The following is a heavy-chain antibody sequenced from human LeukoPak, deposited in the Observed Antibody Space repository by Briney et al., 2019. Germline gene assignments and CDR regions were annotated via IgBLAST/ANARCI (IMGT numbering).Heavy chain of an antibody. V-gene: IGHV3-21*01. J-gene: IGHJ4*02. CDR3: ATSPVYSYGHPYYFDY. CDR1: GFTFSIYA. Sequence: GGSLRLSCAASGFTFSIYAMTWVRQAPGKGLEWVSCISSSSSYIYYADSVKGRFTISRDNAKNSLYLQMNSLRAEDTAVYYCATSPVYSYGHPYYFDYWGQGTLVTVSS. D-gene: IGHD5-18*01. CDR2: ISSSSSYI.